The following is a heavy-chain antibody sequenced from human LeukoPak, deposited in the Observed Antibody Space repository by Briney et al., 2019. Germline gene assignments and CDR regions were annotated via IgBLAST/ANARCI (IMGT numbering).Heavy chain of an antibody. CDR1: GYTLTELS. CDR2: FDPEDGET. D-gene: IGHD4-23*01. V-gene: IGHV1-24*01. CDR3: ATGATVVTPGSASYYYYMDV. J-gene: IGHJ6*03. Sequence: ASVKVSCKVSGYTLTELSMHWVRQAPGKGLEWMGGFDPEDGETIYAQKFQGRVTMTEDTSTDTAYMELSSLRSEDTAVYYRATGATVVTPGSASYYYYMDVWGKGTTVTVSS.